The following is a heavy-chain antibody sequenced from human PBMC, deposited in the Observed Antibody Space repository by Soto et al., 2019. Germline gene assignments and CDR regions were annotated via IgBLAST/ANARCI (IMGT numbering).Heavy chain of an antibody. Sequence: QAPLVQSGPAVKKPGASVKVSCKGSGYIFTSYGIAWVRQAPGQGLEWMGWISAHNGNTEYAQKFQGRVTVTRDTSTSTAYLELRSLRSDDTALYYCARGRYGDYWGQGALVTVSS. D-gene: IGHD4-17*01. J-gene: IGHJ4*02. CDR2: ISAHNGNT. V-gene: IGHV1-18*01. CDR1: GYIFTSYG. CDR3: ARGRYGDY.